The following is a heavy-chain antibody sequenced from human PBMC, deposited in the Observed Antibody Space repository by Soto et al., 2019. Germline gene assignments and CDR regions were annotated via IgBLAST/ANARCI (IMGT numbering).Heavy chain of an antibody. Sequence: PXGTLTLTCSVSRGSISSYYWSWVRQPPGKGLEWIGFIHRTGSTKYNPSLESRVTISVDTSQNQLSLRLSSVTAADTAVYYCARESAGSGKNNWFDPWGQGILVTVSS. D-gene: IGHD3-10*01. CDR2: IHRTGST. J-gene: IGHJ5*02. CDR1: RGSISSYY. CDR3: ARESAGSGKNNWFDP. V-gene: IGHV4-59*01.